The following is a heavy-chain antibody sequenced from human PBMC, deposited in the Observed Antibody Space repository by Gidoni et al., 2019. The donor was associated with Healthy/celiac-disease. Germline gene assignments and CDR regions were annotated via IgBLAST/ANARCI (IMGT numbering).Heavy chain of an antibody. D-gene: IGHD3-16*02. Sequence: EVQLVESGGGLVKPGGSVRLHSAASGLPFSNAWMSWVRQAPGQGLEWVGRIKSKTDGGTTDYAAPVKGRFTISRDDSKNTLYLQMNSLKTEDTAVYYCTTSWGSYRYSWWDFDYWGQGTLVTVSS. CDR3: TTSWGSYRYSWWDFDY. CDR2: IKSKTDGGTT. CDR1: GLPFSNAW. J-gene: IGHJ4*02. V-gene: IGHV3-15*01.